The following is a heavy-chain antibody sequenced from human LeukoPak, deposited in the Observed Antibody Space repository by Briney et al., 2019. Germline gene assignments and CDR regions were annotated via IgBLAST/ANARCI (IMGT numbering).Heavy chain of an antibody. CDR1: GGSFSGYY. CDR2: INHSGST. V-gene: IGHV4-34*01. CDR3: ARDGYSAIDY. D-gene: IGHD1-26*01. J-gene: IGHJ4*02. Sequence: SETLSLTCAVYGGSFSGYYWSWIRQPPGKGLEWIGEINHSGSTNYNPSLKSRVTISVDTSKKQFSLKLTSVTAADTAVYYCARDGYSAIDYWGQGTLVTVSS.